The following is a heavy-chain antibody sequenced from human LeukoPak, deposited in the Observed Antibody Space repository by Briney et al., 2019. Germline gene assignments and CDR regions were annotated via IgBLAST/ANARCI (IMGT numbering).Heavy chain of an antibody. V-gene: IGHV3-23*01. CDR2: ISGSGGST. CDR1: GFTFSNFA. CDR3: ARADSDCSGGSCKFYYGIDV. D-gene: IGHD2-15*01. J-gene: IGHJ6*02. Sequence: SGGSLRLSCAASGFTFSNFAVSWVRQAPGKGLEWVSAISGSGGSTYYADSVKGRFTISRDNSKNTLYLQMNSLRAEDTAVYYCARADSDCSGGSCKFYYGIDVWGQGTTVTVSS.